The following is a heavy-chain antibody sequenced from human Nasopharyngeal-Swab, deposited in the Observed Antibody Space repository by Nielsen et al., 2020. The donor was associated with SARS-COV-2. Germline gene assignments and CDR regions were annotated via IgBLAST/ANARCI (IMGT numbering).Heavy chain of an antibody. CDR3: ARGRGTRSYFDY. Sequence: SETLSLTCTVSGGSISSYYWSWIRQPPGKGLEWIGYIYYSGSTNYNPSLKSRVTISVDTSKNQLPLKLTSVTAADTAVYYCARGRGTRSYFDYWGQGTQVTVSS. CDR2: IYYSGST. D-gene: IGHD3/OR15-3a*01. J-gene: IGHJ4*02. CDR1: GGSISSYY. V-gene: IGHV4-59*01.